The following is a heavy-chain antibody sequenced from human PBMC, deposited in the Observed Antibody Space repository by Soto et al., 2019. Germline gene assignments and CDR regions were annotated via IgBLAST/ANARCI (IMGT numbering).Heavy chain of an antibody. CDR3: RKGAWLDY. D-gene: IGHD6-19*01. Sequence: EVQVLESGGGLVQPGGSLRLSCEASGFSFSTFDMSWVRQAPGKGLEWVSVILGSDGSTHYADAVKGRFTISRDNSKKTRYLQVNRLRAEEAAIYAGRKGAWLDYWGQGTLVTVSS. CDR2: ILGSDGST. J-gene: IGHJ4*02. CDR1: GFSFSTFD. V-gene: IGHV3-23*01.